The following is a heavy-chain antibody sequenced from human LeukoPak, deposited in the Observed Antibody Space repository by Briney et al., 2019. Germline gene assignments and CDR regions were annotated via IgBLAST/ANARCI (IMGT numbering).Heavy chain of an antibody. V-gene: IGHV3-7*01. Sequence: GGSLRLSCAASGFTFSSYWMSWVRQAPGKGLEWVANIKQDGSEKYYVDSVKGRFTISRDNAKNSLYLQMNSLRAEDTAVYYCARGSRSLYSSSWSIYYYYMDVWGKGTTVTVSS. CDR3: ARGSRSLYSSSWSIYYYYMDV. CDR1: GFTFSSYW. CDR2: IKQDGSEK. J-gene: IGHJ6*03. D-gene: IGHD6-13*01.